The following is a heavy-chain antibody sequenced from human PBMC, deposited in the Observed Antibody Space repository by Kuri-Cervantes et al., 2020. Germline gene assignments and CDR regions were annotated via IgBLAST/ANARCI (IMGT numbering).Heavy chain of an antibody. D-gene: IGHD6-19*01. CDR1: GGSLISSTFS. CDR2: IYSSGST. J-gene: IGHJ4*02. CDR3: ARDKSGWYSFDY. Sequence: SETLSLTCTVSGGSLISSTFSWGWIRQPPGKGLEWIGNIYSSGSTYYSPSLQTRVTISVDASKNQFSLKLTSVTAADTAVYYCARDKSGWYSFDYWGQGTLVTVSS. V-gene: IGHV4-39*07.